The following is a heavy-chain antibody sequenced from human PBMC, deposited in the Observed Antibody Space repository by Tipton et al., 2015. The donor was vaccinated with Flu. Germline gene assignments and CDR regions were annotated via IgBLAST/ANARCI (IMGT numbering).Heavy chain of an antibody. Sequence: TLSLTCTVSGGSISSYYWSWIRQPPGKGLEWIGYIYYSGSTNYNPSLKSRVTISVGTSKNQFSLKLSSVTAADTAVYYCARDSAAHYGMGVWGQGTTVTVSS. J-gene: IGHJ6*02. D-gene: IGHD6-13*01. CDR2: IYYSGST. V-gene: IGHV4-59*08. CDR3: ARDSAAHYGMGV. CDR1: GGSISSYY.